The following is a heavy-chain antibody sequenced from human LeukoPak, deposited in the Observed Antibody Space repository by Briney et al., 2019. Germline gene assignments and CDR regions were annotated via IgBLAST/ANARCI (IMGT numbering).Heavy chain of an antibody. CDR1: GYSFSSYW. Sequence: GESLKISCKGYGYSFSSYWIAWVRQAPGKGLEWMGVIHPRDSRTTYSPSFQGQVTISADKSISTAYLQWSSLKASDTAIYYCARHLSSITSSPNYWGPGTLVTVSS. CDR3: ARHLSSITSSPNY. CDR2: IHPRDSRT. J-gene: IGHJ4*02. D-gene: IGHD3-10*01. V-gene: IGHV5-51*01.